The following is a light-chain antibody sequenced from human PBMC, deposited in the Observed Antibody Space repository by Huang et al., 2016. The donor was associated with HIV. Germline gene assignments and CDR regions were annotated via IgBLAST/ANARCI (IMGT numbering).Light chain of an antibody. CDR1: QGNSNW. CDR3: QQSHIFPFT. V-gene: IGKV1-12*01. CDR2: AAS. J-gene: IGKJ5*01. Sequence: DIQMTQSPSSVSASVGDGGTITCRATQGNSNWLAWYQQKLGQAPHRLIYAASTLLSGAPSRFSGGGSGTEFTLTITDLQPEDFATYYCQQSHIFPFTFGQGTRLEIK.